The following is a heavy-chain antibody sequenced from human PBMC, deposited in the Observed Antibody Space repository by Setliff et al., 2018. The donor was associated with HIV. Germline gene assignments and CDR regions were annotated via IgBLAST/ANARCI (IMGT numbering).Heavy chain of an antibody. Sequence: SETLSLTCAVYGGSFSGYYWSWIRQPPGKGLEWIGEINHSGSTNYNPSLKSRVTISVDTSKNQFSQKLSSVTAADTAVYYCAGDSGQSFPTAFDIWGQGTMVTVS. J-gene: IGHJ3*02. CDR1: GGSFSGYY. D-gene: IGHD1-26*01. CDR3: AGDSGQSFPTAFDI. V-gene: IGHV4-34*01. CDR2: INHSGST.